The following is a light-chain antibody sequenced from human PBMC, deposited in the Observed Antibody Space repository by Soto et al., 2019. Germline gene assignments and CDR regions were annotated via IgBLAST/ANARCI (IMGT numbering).Light chain of an antibody. CDR2: GAS. V-gene: IGKV3-15*01. CDR1: QSVSNN. J-gene: IGKJ1*01. CDR3: QQYNDWWT. Sequence: EIVMTQSPDTLSVSPGERATLSCRASQSVSNNLAWYHQKPGQAPRLLIFGASTRATGIPARFSDSGSGTAFTLTISSLQSEDFAVYYCQQYNDWWTFGQGTKVEIK.